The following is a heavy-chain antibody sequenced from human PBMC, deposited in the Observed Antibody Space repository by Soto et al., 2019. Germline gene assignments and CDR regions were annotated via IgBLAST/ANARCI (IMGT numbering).Heavy chain of an antibody. CDR1: GGTFSSYA. J-gene: IGHJ4*02. CDR3: AKHHKQXXQGVTSGWXRNSLGLLAQSLDY. D-gene: IGHD6-19*01. CDR2: IIPIFGTA. V-gene: IGHV1-69*06. Sequence: PVKLSCKASGGTFSSYAISWVRQAPGQGLEWMGGIIPIFGTANYAQKFQGRVTITADKSTSTAYMELSILRSEDTAVYYCAKHHKQXXQGVTSGWXRNSLGLLAQSLDYWGPGTLVTVAS.